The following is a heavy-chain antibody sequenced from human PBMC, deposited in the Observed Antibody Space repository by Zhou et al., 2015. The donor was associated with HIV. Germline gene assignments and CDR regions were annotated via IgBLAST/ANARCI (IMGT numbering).Heavy chain of an antibody. Sequence: QMQLVQSGPEVKKPGTSVKVSCKASGFTFTSSAVQWVRQARGQRLEWIGWIVVGSGNTNYAQKFQERVTITRDMSTSTAYMELSSLRSEDTAVYYCAACFLSYDSSEGAFDIWGQGTMVTVSS. CDR1: GFTFTSSA. V-gene: IGHV1-58*01. D-gene: IGHD3-22*01. CDR2: IVVGSGNT. J-gene: IGHJ3*02. CDR3: AACFLSYDSSEGAFDI.